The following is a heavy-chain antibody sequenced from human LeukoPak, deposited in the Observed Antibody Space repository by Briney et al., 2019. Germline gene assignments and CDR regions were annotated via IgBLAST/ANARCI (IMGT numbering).Heavy chain of an antibody. CDR2: IYHSGST. J-gene: IGHJ6*03. D-gene: IGHD2-2*01. CDR1: GYSISSGYY. Sequence: SETLSLTCTVSGYSISSGYYWGWIRQPPGKGLEWIGSIYHSGSTYYNPSLKSRVTISVDTSKNQFSLKLSSVTAADTAVYYCARVQEDVVVPAAAMGGPRYYYYMDVWGKGTTVTISS. V-gene: IGHV4-38-2*02. CDR3: ARVQEDVVVPAAAMGGPRYYYYMDV.